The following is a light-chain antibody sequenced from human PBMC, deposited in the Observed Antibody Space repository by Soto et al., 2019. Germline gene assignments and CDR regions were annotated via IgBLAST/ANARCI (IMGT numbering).Light chain of an antibody. Sequence: EVVLSQAAATLSLSPGERVTLSCRPRQSVSNSLAWYKQKPGQPPRLLIYDVSNRATGIPARFSGSGSGTDFTLTITSLEPEDFAVYFCHQRYNWPRVTFGQGTRLEIK. V-gene: IGKV3-11*01. CDR1: QSVSNS. J-gene: IGKJ5*01. CDR3: HQRYNWPRVT. CDR2: DVS.